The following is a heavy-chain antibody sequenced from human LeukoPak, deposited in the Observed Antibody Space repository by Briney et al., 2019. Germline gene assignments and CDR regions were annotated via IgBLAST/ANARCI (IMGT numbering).Heavy chain of an antibody. CDR1: GGSFSGYY. D-gene: IGHD3-10*01. CDR2: INHSGST. CDR3: AREPGSGSYYPA. J-gene: IGHJ5*02. Sequence: SETLSLTCAVYGGSFSGYYWSWIRQPPGKGLEWIGEINHSGSTNYNPSLKSRVTISVDTFKNQFSLKLSSVTAADTAVYYCAREPGSGSYYPAWGQGTLVTVSS. V-gene: IGHV4-34*01.